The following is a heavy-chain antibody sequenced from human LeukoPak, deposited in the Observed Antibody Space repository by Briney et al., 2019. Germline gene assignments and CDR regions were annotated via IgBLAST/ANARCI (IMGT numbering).Heavy chain of an antibody. CDR2: IYYSGST. D-gene: IGHD3-22*01. CDR1: GGSISSYY. J-gene: IGHJ4*02. V-gene: IGHV4-59*01. Sequence: SETLSLTCTVSGGSISSYYWSWIRQPPGKGLEWIGYIYYSGSTKYNPSLKSRVTISVDTSKTQFSLKLSSVSAADTAVYYCARVGSSGYYYGGDFDYWGQGTLVTVSS. CDR3: ARVGSSGYYYGGDFDY.